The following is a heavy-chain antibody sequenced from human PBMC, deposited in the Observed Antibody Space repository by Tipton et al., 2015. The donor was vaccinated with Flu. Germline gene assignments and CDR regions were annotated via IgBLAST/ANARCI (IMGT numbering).Heavy chain of an antibody. CDR3: AGTMLVTPDAFDV. CDR2: VNHSGGT. Sequence: TLSLTCTISGGSFSAYYWSWIRQSPGKGLEWIGEVNHSGGTNDNPSLKGRVTISLDTSKNHFSLELSSVTAADTAVYYCAGTMLVTPDAFDVWGQGTMVTVSS. J-gene: IGHJ3*01. V-gene: IGHV4-34*01. D-gene: IGHD4-23*01. CDR1: GGSFSAYY.